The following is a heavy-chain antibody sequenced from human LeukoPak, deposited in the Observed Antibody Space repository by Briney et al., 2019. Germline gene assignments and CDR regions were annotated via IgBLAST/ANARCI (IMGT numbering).Heavy chain of an antibody. Sequence: GGSLRLSCAASGFTFSDYWMSWVRQAPGKGLEWVSAISGSGGSTYYADSVKGRFTISRDNSKNTLYLQMNSLRAEDMAVYYCAKELRIVGATEGFDSWGQGTLVTVSS. J-gene: IGHJ4*02. V-gene: IGHV3-23*01. CDR2: ISGSGGST. CDR3: AKELRIVGATEGFDS. D-gene: IGHD1-26*01. CDR1: GFTFSDYW.